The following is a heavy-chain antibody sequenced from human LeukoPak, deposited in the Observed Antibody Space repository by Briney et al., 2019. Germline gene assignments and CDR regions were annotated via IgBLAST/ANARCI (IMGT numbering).Heavy chain of an antibody. J-gene: IGHJ4*02. V-gene: IGHV3-74*01. D-gene: IGHD5-12*01. CDR1: GFTFSSYW. CDR2: INSDGSST. Sequence: GGSLRLSCAASGFTFSSYWMHWVRQAPGKGLVWVSRINSDGSSTSYADSVKGRFTISRDNAKNTLYLQMNSLRAEDTAVYYCAKVAPDLVATLNFDYWGQGTLVTVSS. CDR3: AKVAPDLVATLNFDY.